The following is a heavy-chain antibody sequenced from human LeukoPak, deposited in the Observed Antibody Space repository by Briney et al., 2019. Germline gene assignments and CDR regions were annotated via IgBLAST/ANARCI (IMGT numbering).Heavy chain of an antibody. V-gene: IGHV3-11*04. CDR1: GFTVSSNY. J-gene: IGHJ4*02. Sequence: GGSLRLSCAASGFTVSSNYMSWVRQAPGKGLEWVSYISSSGSTIYYADSVKGRFTISRDNAKNSLYLQMNSLRAEDTAVYYCARVRRDWGSYRYSDYWGQGTLVTVSS. D-gene: IGHD3-16*02. CDR3: ARVRRDWGSYRYSDY. CDR2: ISSSGSTI.